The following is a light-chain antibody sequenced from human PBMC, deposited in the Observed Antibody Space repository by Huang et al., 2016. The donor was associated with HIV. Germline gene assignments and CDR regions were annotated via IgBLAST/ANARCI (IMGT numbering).Light chain of an antibody. CDR1: QRISTW. CDR2: DAS. J-gene: IGKJ1*01. V-gene: IGKV1-5*01. Sequence: DIQMTQSPSTLSALVGDRVTITCRASQRISTWLAWYQQKPGKAPRLLIYDASSLESGVPSIFSGSGSGTEFTLTISSLQPDDFATYYCQQYNSYPWTFGQGTKVEIK. CDR3: QQYNSYPWT.